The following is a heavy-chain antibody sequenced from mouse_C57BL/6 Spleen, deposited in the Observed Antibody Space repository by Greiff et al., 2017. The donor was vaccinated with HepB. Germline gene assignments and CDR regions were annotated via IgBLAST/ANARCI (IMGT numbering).Heavy chain of an antibody. V-gene: IGHV1-66*01. CDR1: GYSFTSYY. D-gene: IGHD1-1*01. J-gene: IGHJ2*01. CDR2: IYPGSGNT. Sequence: QVQLKESGPELVKPGASVKISCKASGYSFTSYYIHWVKQRPGQGLEWIGWIYPGSGNTKYNEKFKGKATLTADTSSSTAYMQLSSLTSEDSAVYYCARQGTVVLDYWGQGTTLTVSS. CDR3: ARQGTVVLDY.